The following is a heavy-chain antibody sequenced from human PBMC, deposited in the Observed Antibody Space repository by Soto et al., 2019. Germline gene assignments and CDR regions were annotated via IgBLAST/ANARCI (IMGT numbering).Heavy chain of an antibody. J-gene: IGHJ4*02. CDR3: ARGASGRYYVDY. V-gene: IGHV3-74*01. CDR1: GFTFSSYW. Sequence: EVQLVESGGGLVQPGGSLRPSCAASGFTFSSYWMHWVRQAPGKGLVWVSRINGDGSRTDYADSVRGRFAVSRDNAENTVFLQMNSLRAEDMAVYYCARGASGRYYVDYWGQGTLVTVSS. D-gene: IGHD1-26*01. CDR2: INGDGSRT.